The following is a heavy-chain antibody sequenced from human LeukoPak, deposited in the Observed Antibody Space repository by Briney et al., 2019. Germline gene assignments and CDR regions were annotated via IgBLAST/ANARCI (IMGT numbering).Heavy chain of an antibody. CDR3: ARVGGGSFDY. CDR1: GGSISTYY. D-gene: IGHD1-26*01. J-gene: IGHJ4*02. Sequence: SETLSLTCTISGGSISTYYWTWIRQPPGKGLEWIAYVYYSGNANYNPSLKSRVTISVDTSKNQFSLKLSSVTAADTAVYYCARVGGGSFDYWGQGTLVAVSS. V-gene: IGHV4-59*01. CDR2: VYYSGNA.